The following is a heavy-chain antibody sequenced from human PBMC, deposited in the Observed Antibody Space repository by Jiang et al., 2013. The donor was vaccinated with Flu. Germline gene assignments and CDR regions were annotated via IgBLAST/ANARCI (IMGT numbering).Heavy chain of an antibody. D-gene: IGHD1-26*01. V-gene: IGHV1-69-2*01. Sequence: PEDGETNNAKKFQGRVTITADTSTDTAYMELSSLTSEDTAVYYCARDQSGSLKGLDYWGQGTLASVSS. J-gene: IGHJ4*02. CDR2: PEDGET. CDR3: ARDQSGSLKGLDY.